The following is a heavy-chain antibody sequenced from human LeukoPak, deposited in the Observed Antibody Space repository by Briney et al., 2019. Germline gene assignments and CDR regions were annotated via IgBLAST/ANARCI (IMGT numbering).Heavy chain of an antibody. CDR2: ISGSGGST. D-gene: IGHD7-27*01. Sequence: PGGSLRLSCAASGFTFSSYGMSWVRQAPGKGLEWVSAISGSGGSTYYADSVKGRFAISRDNSKNTLYLQMNSLRAEDTAVYYCAKDHLLWGPYYFDYWGQGTLVTVSS. CDR1: GFTFSSYG. J-gene: IGHJ4*02. CDR3: AKDHLLWGPYYFDY. V-gene: IGHV3-23*01.